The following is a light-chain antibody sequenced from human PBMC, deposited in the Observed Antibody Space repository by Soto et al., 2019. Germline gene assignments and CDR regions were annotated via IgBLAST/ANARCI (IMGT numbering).Light chain of an antibody. CDR3: QQHNNWPFT. CDR1: QSVSSN. CDR2: GAS. Sequence: EIVMTQSPATLSVSPGERATLSCRASQSVSSNLAWYQQRPGQAPRRLIYGASTRATGIPARLSGSGSGTEFTHTISSLQSEDFAVYYCQQHNNWPFTFGQGTKLEIK. V-gene: IGKV3-15*01. J-gene: IGKJ2*01.